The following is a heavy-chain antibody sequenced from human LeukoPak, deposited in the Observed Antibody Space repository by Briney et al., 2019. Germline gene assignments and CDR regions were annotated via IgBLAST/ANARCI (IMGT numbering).Heavy chain of an antibody. Sequence: ASVRVSSKVSGDTLTELSMHCVRQAPGKGLGWVGGFDPEDGETIYAQKFQGRVTMTEDTSTDTAYMELSSLRFEDTAVYYCATAHGYSSSWRYYYYMDVWGKGTTVTVSS. CDR2: FDPEDGET. CDR3: ATAHGYSSSWRYYYYMDV. J-gene: IGHJ6*03. CDR1: GDTLTELS. V-gene: IGHV1-24*01. D-gene: IGHD6-13*01.